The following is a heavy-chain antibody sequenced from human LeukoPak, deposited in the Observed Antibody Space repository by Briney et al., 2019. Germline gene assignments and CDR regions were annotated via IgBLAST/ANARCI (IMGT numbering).Heavy chain of an antibody. CDR3: ARKVILTGYPNYDYYYYGMDV. J-gene: IGHJ6*02. D-gene: IGHD3-9*01. Sequence: ASVKVSCKASGYTFTCYDINWVRQATGQGLEWMGWMNPNSGNTGYAQKFQGRVTMTRNTSISTAYMELSSLRSEDTAVYYCARKVILTGYPNYDYYYYGMDVWGQGTTVTVSS. CDR2: MNPNSGNT. CDR1: GYTFTCYD. V-gene: IGHV1-8*01.